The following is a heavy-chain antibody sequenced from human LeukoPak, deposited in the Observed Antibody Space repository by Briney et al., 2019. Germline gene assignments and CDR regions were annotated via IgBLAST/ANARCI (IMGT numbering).Heavy chain of an antibody. J-gene: IGHJ4*02. CDR1: GFTFSSYS. Sequence: GGSLRLSCAASGFTFSSYSMNWVRQAPGKGLEWVSSISSSSSYIYYADSVKGRFTISRDNAKNLLYLQMDSLRDDDTAVYYCARAYGSGSHGYWGQGTLVTVSS. CDR2: ISSSSSYI. D-gene: IGHD3-10*01. V-gene: IGHV3-21*04. CDR3: ARAYGSGSHGY.